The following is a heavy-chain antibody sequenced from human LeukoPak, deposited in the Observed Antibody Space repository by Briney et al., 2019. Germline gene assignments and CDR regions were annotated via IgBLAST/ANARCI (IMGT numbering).Heavy chain of an antibody. Sequence: SETLSLTCTVSGGSISSSSYYWGWIRQPPGKGLEWIGSIYYSGSTYYNPSLESRVTISVDTSKNQFSLKLSSVTAADTAVYYCARLTYYFDYWGQGTLVTVSS. CDR1: GGSISSSSYY. J-gene: IGHJ4*02. V-gene: IGHV4-39*01. CDR2: IYYSGST. CDR3: ARLTYYFDY.